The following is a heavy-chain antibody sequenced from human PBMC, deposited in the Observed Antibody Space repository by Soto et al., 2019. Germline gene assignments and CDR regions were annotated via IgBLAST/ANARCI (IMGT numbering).Heavy chain of an antibody. V-gene: IGHV4-34*01. CDR2: INHSGST. J-gene: IGHJ4*02. CDR3: ARDGDGYNYPDY. Sequence: SETLSLTCAVYGGSFSGYYWSWIRQPPGKGLEWIGEINHSGSTNYNPSLKSRVTISVDTSKNQFSLKLSSVTAADTAVYYCARDGDGYNYPDYWGQGTLVTVSS. CDR1: GGSFSGYY. D-gene: IGHD5-12*01.